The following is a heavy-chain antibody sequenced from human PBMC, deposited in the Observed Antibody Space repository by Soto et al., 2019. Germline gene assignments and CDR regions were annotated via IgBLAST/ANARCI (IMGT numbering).Heavy chain of an antibody. J-gene: IGHJ5*02. CDR1: GDSISSINNY. Sequence: SETLSLTCTVSGDSISSINNYWSWIRQPPGEGLEWIGFISYSGTTSYSPSLRSRVAISLDTSKNQFSLSLNFVTAADTAVYYCARGRGYSYGLDPWGQGSLVT. CDR3: ARGRGYSYGLDP. D-gene: IGHD5-18*01. V-gene: IGHV4-30-4*01. CDR2: ISYSGTT.